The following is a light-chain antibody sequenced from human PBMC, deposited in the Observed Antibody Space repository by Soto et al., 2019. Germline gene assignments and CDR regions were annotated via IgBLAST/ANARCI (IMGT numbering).Light chain of an antibody. Sequence: EIVLTQSPGTLSLSPGERGTLSCRASQSVSAGSFAWYQQKPGQPPRLLIYGTSSRVTGIPDRFSGSGSGTDFTLNINRLEPEDFAMYYCQHYCSSPGLTFGGGTKVEIK. CDR3: QHYCSSPGLT. CDR2: GTS. V-gene: IGKV3-20*01. J-gene: IGKJ4*01. CDR1: QSVSAGS.